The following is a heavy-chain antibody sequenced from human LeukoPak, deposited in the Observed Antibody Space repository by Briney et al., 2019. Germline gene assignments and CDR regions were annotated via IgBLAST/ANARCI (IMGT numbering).Heavy chain of an antibody. CDR1: GGTFSSYA. J-gene: IGHJ3*02. D-gene: IGHD2-2*01. CDR3: ASTGSFIVVVPATYAFDI. CDR2: IIPIFGTA. Sequence: GASVKVSCKASGGTFSSYAISWVRQAPGQGLEWMGGIIPIFGTANYAQKFQGRVTITADEPTSTAYMELSSLRSEDTAVYYCASTGSFIVVVPATYAFDIWGQGTMVTVSS. V-gene: IGHV1-69*13.